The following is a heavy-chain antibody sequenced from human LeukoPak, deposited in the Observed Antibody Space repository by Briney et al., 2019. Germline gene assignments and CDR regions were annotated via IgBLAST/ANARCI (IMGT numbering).Heavy chain of an antibody. D-gene: IGHD3-16*02. J-gene: IGHJ4*02. CDR1: GGSISSSSYY. CDR2: IYYSGST. CDR3: ARTNYDYVWGSYRPWGPFDY. Sequence: SETLSLTCTVSGGSISSSSYYWGWIRQPPGKGLEWIGSIYYSGSTYYNPSLKSRVTISVDTSKNQFSLKLSSVTAADTAVYYCARTNYDYVWGSYRPWGPFDYWGQGTLVTVSS. V-gene: IGHV4-39*01.